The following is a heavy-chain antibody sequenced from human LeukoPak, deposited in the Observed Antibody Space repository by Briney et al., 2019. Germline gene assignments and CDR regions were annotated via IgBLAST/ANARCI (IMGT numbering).Heavy chain of an antibody. D-gene: IGHD7-27*01. CDR2: VSPDGSDT. CDR3: ARDMWGTFDY. V-gene: IGHV3-74*01. CDR1: GFTFSSFW. J-gene: IGHJ4*02. Sequence: GGSLRLSCAASGFTFSSFWMHWGRQAPGKGLVWVSRVSPDGSDTTYADSVKGRFTISPDNATNTLYLHMSSLRAEDTAVYYCARDMWGTFDYWGQGALVTVSS.